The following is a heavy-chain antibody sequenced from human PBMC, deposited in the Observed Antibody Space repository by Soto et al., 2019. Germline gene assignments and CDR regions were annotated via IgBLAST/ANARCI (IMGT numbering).Heavy chain of an antibody. Sequence: QVQVVQSGAEVKKPGSSVKISCKASGRISSSFPTSWVRQVPGQGLEWMGGVISASGSVTYAPKFQGRVTMTAVNSAGIGYMELTSLTSEDTAIYYCARVGSRDAYNYVLDQWGPGTMVTVSS. D-gene: IGHD5-18*01. CDR2: VISASGSV. V-gene: IGHV1-69*06. CDR1: GRISSSFP. J-gene: IGHJ1*01. CDR3: ARVGSRDAYNYVLDQ.